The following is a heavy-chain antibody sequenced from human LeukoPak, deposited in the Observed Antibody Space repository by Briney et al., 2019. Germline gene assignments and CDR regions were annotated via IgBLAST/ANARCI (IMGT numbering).Heavy chain of an antibody. D-gene: IGHD1-26*01. CDR2: ISSSGSTI. J-gene: IGHJ4*02. Sequence: PGGSLRVSCAASGFTFSYAWMSWVRQARGKGLEWVSYISSSGSTIYYADSVKGRFTISRDNAKNSLYLQMNSLRAEDTAVYYCARVGSYAYYFDYWGQGTLVTVSS. CDR3: ARVGSYAYYFDY. CDR1: GFTFSYAW. V-gene: IGHV3-11*01.